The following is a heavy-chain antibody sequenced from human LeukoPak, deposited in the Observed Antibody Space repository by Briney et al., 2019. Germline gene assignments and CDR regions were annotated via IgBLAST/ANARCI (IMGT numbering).Heavy chain of an antibody. CDR3: ARSIAATPCNWFDP. Sequence: ASVKVSSKASGYTFIDYYIHWVRQAPGQALEWMGWVNPDSGDTKYAQMFQGRVTMTRDTSIATAYMELSSLTPDDTALYYCARSIAATPCNWFDPWGQGTLITVSS. V-gene: IGHV1-2*02. CDR1: GYTFIDYY. J-gene: IGHJ5*02. D-gene: IGHD2-15*01. CDR2: VNPDSGDT.